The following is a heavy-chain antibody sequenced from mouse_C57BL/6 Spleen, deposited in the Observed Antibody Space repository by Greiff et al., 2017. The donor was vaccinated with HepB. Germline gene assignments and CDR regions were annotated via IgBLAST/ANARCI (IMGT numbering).Heavy chain of an antibody. V-gene: IGHV5-9-1*02. CDR3: TRESLITTVVAIDYAMDY. CDR1: GFTFSSYA. J-gene: IGHJ4*01. Sequence: VKLVESGEGLVKPGGSLKLSCAASGFTFSSYAMSWVRQTPEKRLEWVAYISSGGDYIYYADTVKGRFTISRDNARNTLYLQMSSLKSEDTAMYYCTRESLITTVVAIDYAMDYWGQGTSVTVSS. D-gene: IGHD1-1*01. CDR2: ISSGGDYI.